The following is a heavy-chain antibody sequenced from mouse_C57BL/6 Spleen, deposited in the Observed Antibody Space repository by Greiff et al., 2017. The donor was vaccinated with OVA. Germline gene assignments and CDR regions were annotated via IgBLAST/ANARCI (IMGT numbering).Heavy chain of an antibody. V-gene: IGHV1-26*01. CDR1: GYTFTDYY. J-gene: IGHJ1*01. CDR2: INPNNGGT. D-gene: IGHD1-1*01. CDR3: AIRGYDSGYGYFDV. Sequence: EVQLQQSGPELVKPGASVKISCKASGYTFTDYYMNWVKQSHGKSLEWIGDINPNNGGTSYNQKFKGKATLTVDKSSSTAYMELRSLTSEDSSVYCSAIRGYDSGYGYFDVWGPGTPVTVSS.